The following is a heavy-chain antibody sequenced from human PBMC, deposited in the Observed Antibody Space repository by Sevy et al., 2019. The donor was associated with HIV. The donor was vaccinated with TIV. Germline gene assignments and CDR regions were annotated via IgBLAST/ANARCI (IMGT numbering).Heavy chain of an antibody. CDR1: GGSISSGGYY. D-gene: IGHD2-2*01. Sequence: SETLSLTCTVSGGSISSGGYYWSWIRQHPGKGLEWIGYIYYSGSTYYNPSLKCRVTISVDTSKNQFSLKLSSVTAADTAVYYCARAPPAYCSSTSCYPNWFDPWGQGTLVTVSS. J-gene: IGHJ5*02. CDR3: ARAPPAYCSSTSCYPNWFDP. V-gene: IGHV4-31*03. CDR2: IYYSGST.